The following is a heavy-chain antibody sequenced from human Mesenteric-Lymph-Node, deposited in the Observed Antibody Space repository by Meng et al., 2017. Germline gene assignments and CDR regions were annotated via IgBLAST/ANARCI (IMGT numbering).Heavy chain of an antibody. D-gene: IGHD4-17*01. Sequence: ASVKVSCKASGYNFFTYAMHWVRQAPGQRLEWMGWISGGNGKTIYSQKLQGRVNITRDTSASTVYMEVSGLRSEDTAVYYGARGAEYADYTPGFWGQGTLVTVSS. CDR3: ARGAEYADYTPGF. CDR1: GYNFFTYA. J-gene: IGHJ4*02. V-gene: IGHV1-3*01. CDR2: ISGGNGKT.